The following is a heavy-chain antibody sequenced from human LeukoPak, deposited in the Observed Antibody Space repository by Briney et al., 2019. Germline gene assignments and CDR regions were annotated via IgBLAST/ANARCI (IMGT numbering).Heavy chain of an antibody. CDR1: GFPFSAYD. CDR2: FGSAGDT. J-gene: IGHJ4*02. CDR3: ARGISDRAAGTYY. Sequence: GGSLRLPCATSGFPFSAYDMHWVRQAPGKGLEWVSAFGSAGDTYYPGAVKGRFTISRDNSKNTLYLQMNSLRAEDTAVYYCARGISDRAAGTYYWGQRTLVTVSS. D-gene: IGHD6-13*01. V-gene: IGHV3-13*01.